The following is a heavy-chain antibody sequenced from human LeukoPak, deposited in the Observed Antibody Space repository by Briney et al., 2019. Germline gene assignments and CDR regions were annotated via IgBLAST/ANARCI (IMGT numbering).Heavy chain of an antibody. Sequence: PSETLSLTCTVSGGSISSSSYYWGWIRQPPGKGLEWIGSIYYSGSTYYNPSLKSRVTMSVDTSKNHFSLKLSSVTAADTALYYCAGSRYCSGGTCYATFDYWGQGTLVTVSS. V-gene: IGHV4-39*07. CDR1: GGSISSSSYY. CDR3: AGSRYCSGGTCYATFDY. J-gene: IGHJ4*02. CDR2: IYYSGST. D-gene: IGHD2-15*01.